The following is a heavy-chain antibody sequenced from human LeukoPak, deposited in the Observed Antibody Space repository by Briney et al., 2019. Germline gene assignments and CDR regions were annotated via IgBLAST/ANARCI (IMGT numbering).Heavy chain of an antibody. Sequence: PGGSLRPSCAASGFTVGSNYMSWVRQAPGKGLEWVSVIYSGGSTYYADSVKGRFTISRDNSKNTLYFQMNSLRAEDTAVYYCAREGGGSFGRSYYFDYWGQGTLVTVSS. D-gene: IGHD1-26*01. CDR3: AREGGGSFGRSYYFDY. V-gene: IGHV3-53*01. J-gene: IGHJ4*02. CDR1: GFTVGSNY. CDR2: IYSGGST.